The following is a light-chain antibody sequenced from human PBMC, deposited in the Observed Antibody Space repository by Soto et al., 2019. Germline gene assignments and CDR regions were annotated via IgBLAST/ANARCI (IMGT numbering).Light chain of an antibody. Sequence: QSALTRPASVSGSPGQSITISCTGTSSDVGSYNLVSWYQQHPGKAPKLMIYEVSKRPSGVSNRFSGSKSGNTASLTISGLQAEDEADYYCCSYAGSSTYVFGTGTKVTV. J-gene: IGLJ1*01. CDR1: SSDVGSYNL. V-gene: IGLV2-23*02. CDR3: CSYAGSSTYV. CDR2: EVS.